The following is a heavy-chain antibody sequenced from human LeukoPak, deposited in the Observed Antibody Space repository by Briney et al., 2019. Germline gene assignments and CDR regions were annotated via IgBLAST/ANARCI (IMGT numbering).Heavy chain of an antibody. D-gene: IGHD6-13*01. V-gene: IGHV1-46*01. J-gene: IGHJ4*02. CDR2: INPSGGTT. CDR1: GYTFTSYY. CDR3: AREAAAGTKNFDY. Sequence: ASVKVSCKASGYTFTSYYMHWGRQAPGQGLEWMGIINPSGGTTTYAQKFQGRVTMTRDTSTSTVYMELSSLRSEDTAVYYCAREAAAGTKNFDYWGQGTLVTVSS.